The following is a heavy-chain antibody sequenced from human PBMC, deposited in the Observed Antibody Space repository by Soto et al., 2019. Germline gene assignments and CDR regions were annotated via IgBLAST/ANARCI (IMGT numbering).Heavy chain of an antibody. Sequence: RGSRKISCKGSGYSFTSYWVGWVRQIPVKGLEWMGIIYPGDSDTRYSPSFQGQVTISADKSISTAYLQWSSLKASDTAMYYCARPLQTRYCSGGSCYSAFDYWGQGTLVTVSS. CDR2: IYPGDSDT. D-gene: IGHD2-15*01. V-gene: IGHV5-51*01. CDR1: GYSFTSYW. J-gene: IGHJ4*02. CDR3: ARPLQTRYCSGGSCYSAFDY.